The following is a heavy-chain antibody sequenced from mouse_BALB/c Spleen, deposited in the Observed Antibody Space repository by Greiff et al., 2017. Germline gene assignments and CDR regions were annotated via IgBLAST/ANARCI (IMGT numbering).Heavy chain of an antibody. CDR3: TRELGDFDV. Sequence: EVQRVESGGGLVKPGGSLKLSCAASGFTFSSYTMSWVRQTPEKRLEWVATISSGGSYTYYPDSVKGRFTISRDNAKNTLYLQMSSLKSEDTAMYYCTRELGDFDVWGAGTTVTVSS. J-gene: IGHJ1*01. CDR1: GFTFSSYT. CDR2: ISSGGSYT. D-gene: IGHD4-1*01. V-gene: IGHV5-6-4*01.